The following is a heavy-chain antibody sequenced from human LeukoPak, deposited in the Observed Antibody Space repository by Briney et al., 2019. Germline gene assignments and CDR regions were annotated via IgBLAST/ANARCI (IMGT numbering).Heavy chain of an antibody. J-gene: IGHJ4*02. CDR1: GYTFTHYY. Sequence: ASVKVSCKASGYTFTHYYMHWVRQAPGQGLEWMGIINPSGDSSSYAQNFQGRVTVTRDTSTSTVYMELSSLRSEDTAVYYCARDLSGGKLRYFDWLPPDYWGQGTLVTVSS. CDR3: ARDLSGGKLRYFDWLPPDY. D-gene: IGHD3-9*01. CDR2: INPSGDSS. V-gene: IGHV1-46*01.